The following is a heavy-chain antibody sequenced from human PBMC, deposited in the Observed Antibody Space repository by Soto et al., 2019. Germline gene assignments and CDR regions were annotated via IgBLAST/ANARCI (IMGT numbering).Heavy chain of an antibody. Sequence: SETLSLTCSVSGGSVTTYFWSWIRQPPGKRLEWIANINYSGTTNYNPSLKSRVTISIDTSKNQFSLKVNSVTAADTAAYYCARDYISGWTRWFDPWGQGTLVTVSS. D-gene: IGHD6-19*01. CDR1: GGSVTTYF. V-gene: IGHV4-59*02. J-gene: IGHJ5*02. CDR3: ARDYISGWTRWFDP. CDR2: INYSGTT.